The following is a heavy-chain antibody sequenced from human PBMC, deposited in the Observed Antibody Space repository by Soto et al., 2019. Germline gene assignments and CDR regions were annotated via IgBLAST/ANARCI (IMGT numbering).Heavy chain of an antibody. D-gene: IGHD7-27*01. CDR1: GSSFAGYW. V-gene: IGHV5-10-1*01. CDR2: IDPSDSQT. CDR3: ARDPKTSGGQHWAFNYFDS. J-gene: IGHJ4*02. Sequence: GESLKVSCKGSGSSFAGYWITWVLQMPGQGLAWMGRIDPSDSQTYYSPSFRGHVPISADKSITTVLLQVESLRPEDAAVYYCARDPKTSGGQHWAFNYFDSWGQGTLVTVSS.